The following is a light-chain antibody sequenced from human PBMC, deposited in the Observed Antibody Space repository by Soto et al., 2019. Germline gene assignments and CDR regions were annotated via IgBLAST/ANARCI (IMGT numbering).Light chain of an antibody. CDR3: VAWDHSVIGLV. CDR1: SSNIGRET. J-gene: IGLJ3*02. CDR2: SDD. Sequence: QSVLTQPPSASGTPGQGVTISCSGSSSNIGRETVSWYQQFPGTAPKLLIYSDDQRPSGVPDRFSGSKSGASASLAISGLKSEDEADYYCVAWDHSVIGLVFGGGTKLTVL. V-gene: IGLV1-44*01.